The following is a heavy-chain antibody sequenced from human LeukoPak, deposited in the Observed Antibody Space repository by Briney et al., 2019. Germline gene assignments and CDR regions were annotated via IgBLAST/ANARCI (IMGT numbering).Heavy chain of an antibody. CDR3: ARGAYTAMALRYDY. CDR2: ISSSSSYT. Sequence: GGSLRLSCAASGFTFSDYYMSWIRQAPGKGLEWVSYISSSSSYTNYADSVKGRFTISRDNAKNSLYLQVNSLRAEDTAVYYCARGAYTAMALRYDYWGQGTLVTVSS. D-gene: IGHD5-18*01. J-gene: IGHJ4*02. CDR1: GFTFSDYY. V-gene: IGHV3-11*06.